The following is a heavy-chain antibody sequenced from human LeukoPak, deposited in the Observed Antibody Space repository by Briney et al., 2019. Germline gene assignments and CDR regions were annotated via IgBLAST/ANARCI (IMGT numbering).Heavy chain of an antibody. CDR3: ARDQVVRGVINYYYYGMDV. D-gene: IGHD3-10*01. CDR2: IYSGGST. CDR1: GFTVSSNY. Sequence: PGGSLRLSCAASGFTVSSNYMSWVRQAPGKGLEWVSVIYSGGSTYYADSVKGRFTISRDNSKNTLYLQMNSLRAEDTAVYYCARDQVVRGVINYYYYGMDVWGQGTTVTVSS. J-gene: IGHJ6*02. V-gene: IGHV3-53*01.